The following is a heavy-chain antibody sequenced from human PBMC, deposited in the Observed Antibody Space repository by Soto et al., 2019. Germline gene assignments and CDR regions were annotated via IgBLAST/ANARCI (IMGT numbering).Heavy chain of an antibody. J-gene: IGHJ6*03. CDR2: INHSGST. Sequence: SETLSLTCAVYGGSFSGYYWSWIRQPPGKGLEWIGEINHSGSTNYNPSLKSRVTISVDTSKNQFSLKLSSVTAADTAVYYCARGEGHYYYMDVWGKGTTVTVSS. CDR3: ARGEGHYYYMDV. CDR1: GGSFSGYY. V-gene: IGHV4-34*01.